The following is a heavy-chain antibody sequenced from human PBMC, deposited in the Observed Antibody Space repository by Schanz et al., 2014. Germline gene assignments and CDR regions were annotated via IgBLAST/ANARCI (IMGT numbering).Heavy chain of an antibody. J-gene: IGHJ3*02. V-gene: IGHV1-69*04. CDR2: IIPILGIA. CDR1: GGTFVTFF. Sequence: QVHLVQSGAEVKEPGSSVKVSCKPSGGTFVTFFFTWVRQAPGQGLEWMGRIIPILGIANYAQKFQGRVTITADKSTSTAYMDLSSLRSDDTAVYYCARDIQYHYDTSGPVGAFDIWGQGTVVTVSS. D-gene: IGHD3-22*01. CDR3: ARDIQYHYDTSGPVGAFDI.